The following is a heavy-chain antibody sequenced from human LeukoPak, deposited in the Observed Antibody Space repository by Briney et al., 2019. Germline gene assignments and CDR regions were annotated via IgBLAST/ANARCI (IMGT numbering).Heavy chain of an antibody. V-gene: IGHV3-53*01. J-gene: IGHJ5*02. CDR3: ARATLKT. CDR2: IYSGGST. Sequence: GGSLRLSCAASGFTVSNNYISWVRQAPGKGLEWVAVIYSGGSTKYADSVKARFTISRDNSKNTVYLQMNSLRADDTAVYYCARATLKTWGKGTLVTVP. CDR1: GFTVSNNY.